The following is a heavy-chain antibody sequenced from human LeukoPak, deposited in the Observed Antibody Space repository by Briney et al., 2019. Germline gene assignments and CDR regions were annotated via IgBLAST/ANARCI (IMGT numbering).Heavy chain of an antibody. CDR1: GGSISRYY. CDR3: ARRVGKYPTYYFDY. J-gene: IGHJ4*02. V-gene: IGHV4-59*01. CDR2: MYYSGST. D-gene: IGHD1-1*01. Sequence: SETLSLTCTVSGGSISRYYWSWIRQPPGKGLEWIGYMYYSGSTNYNPSLKSRVTISVDTSKNQFSMELSSVTAADTAVYYCARRVGKYPTYYFDYWGQGTLVTVSS.